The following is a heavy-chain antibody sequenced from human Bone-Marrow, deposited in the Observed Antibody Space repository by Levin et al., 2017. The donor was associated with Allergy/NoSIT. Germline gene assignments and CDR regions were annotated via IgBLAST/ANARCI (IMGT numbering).Heavy chain of an antibody. CDR1: GYSFTSYN. Sequence: ASVKVSCKTSGYSFTSYNVYWVRQAPGQGLEWMGYINPNSGNTGYAQKFQGRVIMTRNSSITTAYMELSGLRFEDTAIYYCAKCKSGFGITIFGVGLDPWGQGTLVTVSS. J-gene: IGHJ5*02. CDR3: AKCKSGFGITIFGVGLDP. CDR2: INPNSGNT. V-gene: IGHV1-8*01. D-gene: IGHD3-3*01.